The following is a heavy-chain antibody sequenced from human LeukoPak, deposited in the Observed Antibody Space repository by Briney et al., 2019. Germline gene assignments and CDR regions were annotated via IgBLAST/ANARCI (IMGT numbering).Heavy chain of an antibody. CDR3: ARLSSSSFRGDY. Sequence: LRETLSLTCSVSGVSISGYYWGWIRQPPGKGLEWIGSIYYSGSTYYNPSLKSRVTISVDTSKNQFSLKLSSVTAADTAVYYCARLSSSSFRGDYWGQGTLVTVSS. V-gene: IGHV4-39*01. CDR1: GVSISGYY. D-gene: IGHD6-6*01. J-gene: IGHJ4*02. CDR2: IYYSGST.